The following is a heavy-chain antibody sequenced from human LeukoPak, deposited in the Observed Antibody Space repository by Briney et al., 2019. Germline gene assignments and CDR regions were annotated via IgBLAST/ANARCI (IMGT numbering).Heavy chain of an antibody. Sequence: GGSLRLSCAASGFTFSSYGMHWVRQAPGKGLEWVAVIWYDGSNKYYADSVKGRFTISRDNSKNTLYLQMNSLRAEGTAVYYCASEGLDAFDIWGQGTMVTVSS. J-gene: IGHJ3*02. V-gene: IGHV3-33*01. CDR1: GFTFSSYG. CDR2: IWYDGSNK. CDR3: ASEGLDAFDI.